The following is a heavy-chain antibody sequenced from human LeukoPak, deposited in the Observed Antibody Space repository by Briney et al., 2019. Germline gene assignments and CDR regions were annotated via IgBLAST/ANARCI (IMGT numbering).Heavy chain of an antibody. CDR3: ARHSYYDFWSGYLKAAFDI. D-gene: IGHD3-3*01. CDR2: INHSGST. CDR1: GGSFSGYY. J-gene: IGHJ3*02. Sequence: KPSETLSLTCAVYGGSFSGYYWSWIRQPPGKGLEWIGEINHSGSTNYNPSLKSRVTISVDTSKNQFSLKLSSVTAADTAVYYCARHSYYDFWSGYLKAAFDIWGQGTMVTVSS. V-gene: IGHV4-34*01.